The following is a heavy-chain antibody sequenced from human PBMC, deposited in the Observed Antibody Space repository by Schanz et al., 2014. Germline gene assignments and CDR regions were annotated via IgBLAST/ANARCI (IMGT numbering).Heavy chain of an antibody. D-gene: IGHD2-15*01. J-gene: IGHJ3*02. CDR2: IIPSLGLA. V-gene: IGHV1-69*09. CDR3: ARGGSSEDVFAI. CDR1: GYTFTSYD. Sequence: QVQLIQSGAEVKKPGASVKVSCTASGYTFTSYDINWVRQAPGQGLEWMGRIIPSLGLAKYEQKFQDKVTITAHTSTTTAYMELSTLRSYDTTVYYCARGGSSEDVFAIWGQGTILTVSS.